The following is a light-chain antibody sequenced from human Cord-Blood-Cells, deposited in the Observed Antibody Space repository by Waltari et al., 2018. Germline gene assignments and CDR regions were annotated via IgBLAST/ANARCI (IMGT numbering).Light chain of an antibody. Sequence: DIQMTQSPSSLSASVGARVTTTCRASQSISSYLNWYQQKPGKAPKLLIYAASSLQSGVPSRFSGSGSGTDFTLTISSLQPEDFATYYCQQNYSTPYSFGQGTKLEIK. V-gene: IGKV1-39*01. CDR3: QQNYSTPYS. CDR1: QSISSY. CDR2: AAS. J-gene: IGKJ2*03.